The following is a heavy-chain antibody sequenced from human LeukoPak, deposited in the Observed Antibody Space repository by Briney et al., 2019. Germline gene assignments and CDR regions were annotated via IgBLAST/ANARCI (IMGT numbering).Heavy chain of an antibody. D-gene: IGHD3-10*01. CDR3: ARGRLGGSGSYYNVLDY. J-gene: IGHJ4*02. CDR1: VGSFSDYY. V-gene: IGHV4-59*01. CDR2: ISYSGST. Sequence: SETLSLTCAVYVGSFSDYYWSWIRQPPGKGLEWIGYISYSGSTNYNPSLKSRVTISVDTSRNQFSLKLSSVTAADTAVYYCARGRLGGSGSYYNVLDYWGQGTLVTVSS.